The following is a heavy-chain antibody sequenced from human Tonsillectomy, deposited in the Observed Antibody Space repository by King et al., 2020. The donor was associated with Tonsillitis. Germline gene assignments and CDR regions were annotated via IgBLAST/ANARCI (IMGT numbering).Heavy chain of an antibody. D-gene: IGHD2-21*02. CDR3: ASTRIDCAAFDV. CDR2: IWYDVSNK. J-gene: IGHJ3*01. V-gene: IGHV3-33*01. Sequence: VQLVESGGGVVQPGRSLRLSCSASGFTFSSYGMHWVRQAPGKGLEWVAVIWYDVSNKYYADSVKGRVTISRDNSKNTLYLQMNSLRAADTAVYYCASTRIDCAAFDVWGQGTMVTVSS. CDR1: GFTFSSYG.